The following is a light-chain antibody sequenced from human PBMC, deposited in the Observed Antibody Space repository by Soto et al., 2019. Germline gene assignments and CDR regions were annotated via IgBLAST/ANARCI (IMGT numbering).Light chain of an antibody. V-gene: IGKV3-20*01. Sequence: EIVLTQSPGTLSLSPGERATLSCRASQSVSSSYLAWYQQKPGQAPRLLIYGASSRATGIPDRFSGSGSEKDFTLTISRLEPEDFAVNYCQQYGSPPLTFGGGTKVEIK. CDR3: QQYGSPPLT. J-gene: IGKJ4*01. CDR1: QSVSSSY. CDR2: GAS.